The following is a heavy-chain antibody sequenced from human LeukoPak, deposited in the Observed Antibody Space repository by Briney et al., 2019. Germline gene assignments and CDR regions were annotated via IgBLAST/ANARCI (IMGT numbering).Heavy chain of an antibody. CDR2: IYYSGST. D-gene: IGHD3-3*01. CDR3: ARVYGAGYDFRGAFDI. V-gene: IGHV4-39*01. J-gene: IGHJ3*02. Sequence: PSETLSLTCTVSGGSISSSRDYWAWLRQPPGKGLEWIANIYYSGSTYYSPSLKSRVTISVDTSKNQFSLKLSSVTAADTAVYYCARVYGAGYDFRGAFDIWGQGTMVTVSS. CDR1: GGSISSSRDY.